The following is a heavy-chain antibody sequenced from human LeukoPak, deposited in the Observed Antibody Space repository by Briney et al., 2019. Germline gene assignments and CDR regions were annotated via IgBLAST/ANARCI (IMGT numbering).Heavy chain of an antibody. D-gene: IGHD3-10*01. Sequence: GGSLRLSCATSGFTFSTYAMTWVRQAPGKGLEWVSAIDIYATKTNYADSVKGRFTISRDNSKNTLYLQMNSLRGEDTAIYYCARDYKADFWGQGTLVTVSS. V-gene: IGHV3-23*05. CDR2: IDIYATKT. J-gene: IGHJ4*02. CDR1: GFTFSTYA. CDR3: ARDYKADF.